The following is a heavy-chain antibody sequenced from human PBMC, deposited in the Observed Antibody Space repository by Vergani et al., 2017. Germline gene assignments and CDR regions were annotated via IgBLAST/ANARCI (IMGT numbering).Heavy chain of an antibody. CDR1: GFTFSTYA. Sequence: EVQLLESGGSLRQPGGSVRLSCAASGFTFSTYAMHWVRQAPGKGLEWVSALTGGGVSTYYSDSFKGRFIISRDTSRDTLYLQMNSLGPADTATYYCVKDAGGYENFFDSWGQGTLVTVSS. V-gene: IGHV3-23*01. D-gene: IGHD5-12*01. CDR2: LTGGGVST. J-gene: IGHJ4*02. CDR3: VKDAGGYENFFDS.